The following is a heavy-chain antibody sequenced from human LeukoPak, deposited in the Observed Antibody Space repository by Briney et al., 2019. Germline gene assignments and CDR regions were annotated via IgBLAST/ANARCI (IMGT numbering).Heavy chain of an antibody. CDR1: GFTFDDYA. D-gene: IGHD2-21*01. CDR2: ISWNSGSI. CDR3: AKDISYSVGNYFDY. J-gene: IGHJ4*02. Sequence: GGSLRLSCAASGFTFDDYAMHWVRQAPGKGLEWVSGISWNSGSIGYADSVKGRFTISRDNAKNSLYLQVNSLRAEDTALYYCAKDISYSVGNYFDYWGQGTLVTVSS. V-gene: IGHV3-9*01.